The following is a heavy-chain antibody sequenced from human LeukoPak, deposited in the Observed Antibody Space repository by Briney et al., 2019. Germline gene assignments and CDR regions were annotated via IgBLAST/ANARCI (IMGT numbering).Heavy chain of an antibody. CDR2: ISGSGDNT. CDR3: ARDRVSMVRGVIATAVDY. Sequence: GGSLRLSCAASGFTFSSYAMNWVRQAPGKGLEWISSISGSGDNTYYADSVKGRFTISRDNSKNTLYLQMNSLRAEDTAVYYCARDRVSMVRGVIATAVDYWGQGTLVTVSS. J-gene: IGHJ4*02. V-gene: IGHV3-23*01. CDR1: GFTFSSYA. D-gene: IGHD3-10*01.